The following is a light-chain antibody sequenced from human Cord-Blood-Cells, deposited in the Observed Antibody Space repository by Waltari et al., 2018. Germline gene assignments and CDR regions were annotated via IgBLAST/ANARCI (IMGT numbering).Light chain of an antibody. Sequence: DLVMTQSPDSLAVCLGDRATINCTSRQGVLYSANNKNYLACYQQKPGQPPKLLIYWASTLESGVPDRFSGSWSGTHSTLTISTLQAEDLAVYYGQQYYSTPPSFGQGTKLEIK. V-gene: IGKV4-1*01. CDR2: WAS. J-gene: IGKJ2*03. CDR1: QGVLYSANNKNY. CDR3: QQYYSTPPS.